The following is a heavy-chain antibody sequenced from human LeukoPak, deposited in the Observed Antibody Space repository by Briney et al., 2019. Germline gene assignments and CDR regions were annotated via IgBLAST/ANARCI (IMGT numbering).Heavy chain of an antibody. J-gene: IGHJ3*02. D-gene: IGHD3-16*02. V-gene: IGHV7-4-1*02. CDR2: INTNTGNP. CDR3: ARDRGYYDYVWGSYRYTEALYAFDI. CDR1: GYTFTSYA. Sequence: ASVKVSCKASGYTFTSYAMNWLRQAPGQGLEWMGWINTNTGNPTYAQGFTGRFVFSLDTSVSTAYLQISSLKAEDTAVYYCARDRGYYDYVWGSYRYTEALYAFDIWGQGTMVTVSS.